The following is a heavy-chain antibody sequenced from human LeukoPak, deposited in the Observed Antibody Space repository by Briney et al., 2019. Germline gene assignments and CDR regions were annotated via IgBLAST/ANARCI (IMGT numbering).Heavy chain of an antibody. CDR1: GGTFSSYA. Sequence: ASVKVSCKASGGTFSSYAISWVRQAPGQGLEWMGRIIPILGIANYAQKFQGRVTITADNSTSTAYMELSSLRSEDTAVYYCARDPDYYDSSGLLFWGQGALVTVSS. CDR2: IIPILGIA. D-gene: IGHD3-22*01. CDR3: ARDPDYYDSSGLLF. J-gene: IGHJ4*02. V-gene: IGHV1-69*04.